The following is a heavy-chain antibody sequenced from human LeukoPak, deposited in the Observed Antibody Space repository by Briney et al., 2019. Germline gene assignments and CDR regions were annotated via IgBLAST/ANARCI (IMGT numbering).Heavy chain of an antibody. CDR1: GFTFSSYS. CDR2: ISSSSSTI. D-gene: IGHD2-15*01. Sequence: SGGSLRLSCAASGFTFSSYSMNWVRQAPGKGLEWVSYISSSSSTIYYADSVKGRFIISRDNAKNSLYLQMNSLRAEDTAVYYCASFSGGSCYWGQGTLVTVSS. V-gene: IGHV3-48*04. CDR3: ASFSGGSCY. J-gene: IGHJ4*02.